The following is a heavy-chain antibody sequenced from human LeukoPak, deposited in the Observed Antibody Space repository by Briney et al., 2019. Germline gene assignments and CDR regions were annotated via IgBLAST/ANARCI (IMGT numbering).Heavy chain of an antibody. V-gene: IGHV4-34*01. CDR2: INHSGST. D-gene: IGHD6-19*01. Sequence: SETLSLTCAVYGGSFSGYYWSWIRQPPGKGLEWIGEINHSGSTNYNPSLKSRVTISVDTSKNQFPLKLSSVTAADTAVYYCARKEGSGWSGGYWGQGTLVTVSS. CDR1: GGSFSGYY. J-gene: IGHJ4*02. CDR3: ARKEGSGWSGGY.